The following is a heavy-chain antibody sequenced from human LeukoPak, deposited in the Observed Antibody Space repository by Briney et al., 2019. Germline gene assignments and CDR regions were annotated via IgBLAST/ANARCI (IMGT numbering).Heavy chain of an antibody. D-gene: IGHD6-19*01. CDR3: ARTPLAGLERVDGFDY. J-gene: IGHJ4*02. V-gene: IGHV1-2*06. Sequence: ASVKVSCKASGYTFIGYYIHWVRQAPGQGLEWMGRINPNSGGTSYAQKFQGRVTMTKDTSITTAYMDLSSLRSDDTAVYHCARTPLAGLERVDGFDYWGQGILVTVSS. CDR2: INPNSGGT. CDR1: GYTFIGYY.